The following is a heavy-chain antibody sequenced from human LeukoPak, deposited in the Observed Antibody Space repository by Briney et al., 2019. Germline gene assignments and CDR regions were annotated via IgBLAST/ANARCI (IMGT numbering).Heavy chain of an antibody. CDR2: ISGSGDST. V-gene: IGHV3-23*01. Sequence: GGSLRLSCAASGFTFSNYAMTWVRQAPVKGLEWVSGISGSGDSTFYADSVKGRFTISRDNSKNTLYLQMNSLRAEDTALYYCTRTRGCSSTSCYADYWGQGTLVTVSS. J-gene: IGHJ4*02. D-gene: IGHD2-2*01. CDR1: GFTFSNYA. CDR3: TRTRGCSSTSCYADY.